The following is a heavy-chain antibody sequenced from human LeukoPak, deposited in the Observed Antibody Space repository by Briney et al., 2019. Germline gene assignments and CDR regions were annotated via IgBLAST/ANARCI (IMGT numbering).Heavy chain of an antibody. D-gene: IGHD2-2*01. CDR1: GYTFTSYD. CDR2: MNPNSGNT. Sequence: ASVKVSCKASGYTFTSYDINWVRQATGQGLEWMGWMNPNSGNTGYAQKFQGRVTMTRNTSISTAYMELSSLRSEDTAVYYCARGRRPNLAPAFARYMDVWGKGTTVTVSS. V-gene: IGHV1-8*01. CDR3: ARGRRPNLAPAFARYMDV. J-gene: IGHJ6*03.